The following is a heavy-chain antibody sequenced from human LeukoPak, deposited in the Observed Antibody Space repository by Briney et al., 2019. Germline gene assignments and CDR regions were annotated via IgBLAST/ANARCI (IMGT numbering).Heavy chain of an antibody. J-gene: IGHJ4*02. Sequence: SETLSLTCTVSGGSISSYYWGWIRQPPGKGLEWIGSIYYSGSTYYNPSLKSRVTISVDTSKNQFSLKLSSVTAADTAVYYCARGTPVVVPAAMRGNFDYWGQGTLVTVSS. D-gene: IGHD2-2*01. V-gene: IGHV4-39*07. CDR2: IYYSGST. CDR1: GGSISSYY. CDR3: ARGTPVVVPAAMRGNFDY.